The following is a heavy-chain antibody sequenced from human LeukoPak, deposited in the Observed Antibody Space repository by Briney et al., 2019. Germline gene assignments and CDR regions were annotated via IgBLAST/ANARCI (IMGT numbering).Heavy chain of an antibody. V-gene: IGHV3-30*18. CDR1: GFTFSSYG. Sequence: GRSLRLSCAASGFTFSSYGMHWVRQAPGRGLEWVAVISYDGSNKYYADSVKGRFTISRDNSKNTLYLQMNSLRAEDTAVYYCAKDLEQLYFDWFLIDYWGQGTLVTVSS. CDR2: ISYDGSNK. CDR3: AKDLEQLYFDWFLIDY. D-gene: IGHD3-9*01. J-gene: IGHJ4*02.